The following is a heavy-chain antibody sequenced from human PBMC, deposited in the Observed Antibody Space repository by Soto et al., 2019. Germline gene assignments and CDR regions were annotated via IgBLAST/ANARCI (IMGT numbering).Heavy chain of an antibody. D-gene: IGHD3-3*01. J-gene: IGHJ5*02. Sequence: GYLRLSCAASGFTFSSYSMHWVRQAPGKGLEWVSYISSSSSIIYNADSVKVRFTISRDKAKNSLYLQMNRMRDEDTAVYYCSAAYYYFWSGCNWFDPWGQGTLVTVSS. CDR1: GFTFSSYS. CDR2: ISSSSSII. CDR3: SAAYYYFWSGCNWFDP. V-gene: IGHV3-48*02.